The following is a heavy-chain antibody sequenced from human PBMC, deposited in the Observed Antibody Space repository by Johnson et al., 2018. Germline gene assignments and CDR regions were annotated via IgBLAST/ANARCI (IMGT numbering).Heavy chain of an antibody. V-gene: IGHV3-9*01. CDR2: ISWNSGSL. J-gene: IGHJ6*03. CDR3: ARSVEAVDYYYYYMDV. D-gene: IGHD6-19*01. Sequence: VQLVQSGGGLVQPGRSLRLSCAASGFTFDDYAMHWVRQAPGKGLEWVSGISWNSGSLGYADSVKGRFTISRDNAKNSLYLQMNSPRAEDTALYYCARSVEAVDYYYYYMDVWGKGTTVTVSS. CDR1: GFTFDDYA.